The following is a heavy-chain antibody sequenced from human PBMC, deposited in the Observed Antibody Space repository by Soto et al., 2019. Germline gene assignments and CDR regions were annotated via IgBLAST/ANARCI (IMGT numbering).Heavy chain of an antibody. D-gene: IGHD6-13*01. V-gene: IGHV3-23*01. CDR3: AKDQGSSWYEIDY. CDR1: GLPFSNYA. CDR2: ISGSGGST. Sequence: GGSLRLSSAASGLPFSNYAVTWVRQAPGKGLEWVSTISGSGGSTYYADSVKGRFTISRDNSKNTLYLQMNSLRAEDTAVYYYAKDQGSSWYEIDYWGQGTLVTVSS. J-gene: IGHJ4*02.